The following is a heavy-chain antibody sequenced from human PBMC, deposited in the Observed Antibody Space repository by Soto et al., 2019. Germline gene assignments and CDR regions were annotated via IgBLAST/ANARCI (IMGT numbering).Heavy chain of an antibody. CDR1: GYTFTSYA. D-gene: IGHD3-10*01. CDR2: INAGNGNT. Sequence: QVQLVQSGAEVKKPGASVKVSCKASGYTFTSYAMHWVRQAPGQRLEWMGWINAGNGNTKYSQKFQGRVTITGDTSASTAYMELSSLRSEDTAVYYCARDYYATMVRGVMNYWGQGTLVTVSS. CDR3: ARDYYATMVRGVMNY. J-gene: IGHJ4*02. V-gene: IGHV1-3*01.